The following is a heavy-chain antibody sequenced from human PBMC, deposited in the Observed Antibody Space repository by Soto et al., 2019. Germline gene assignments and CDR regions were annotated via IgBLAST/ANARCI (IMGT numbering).Heavy chain of an antibody. V-gene: IGHV3-23*01. CDR2: ISTSIDAT. CDR3: AKDRTVAARNFDY. D-gene: IGHD6-6*01. J-gene: IGHJ4*02. Sequence: GGSLRLSCTASGFAFSNYAMGWVRQAPGKGLEWVSSISTSIDATYYADSVKGRFTISRDDSKNTLYLQMNSLRAEDSAVYYCAKDRTVAARNFDYWGQGTQVTVSS. CDR1: GFAFSNYA.